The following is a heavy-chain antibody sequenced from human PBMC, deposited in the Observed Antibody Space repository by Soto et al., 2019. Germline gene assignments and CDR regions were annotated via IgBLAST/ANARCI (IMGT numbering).Heavy chain of an antibody. CDR3: ARDLGDSYGSYYYYGMDV. CDR2: INPNSGGT. CDR1: GYTFTGYY. V-gene: IGHV1-2*04. Sequence: GASVKVSCKASGYTFTGYYMHWVRQAPGQGLEWMGWINPNSGGTNYAQKFQGWVTMTRDTSISTAYMELSRLRSDDTAVYYCARDLGDSYGSYYYYGMDVWGQGTTVTVSS. J-gene: IGHJ6*02. D-gene: IGHD5-18*01.